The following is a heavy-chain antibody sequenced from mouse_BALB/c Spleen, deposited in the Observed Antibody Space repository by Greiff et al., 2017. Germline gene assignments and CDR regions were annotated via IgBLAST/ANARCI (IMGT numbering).Heavy chain of an antibody. CDR1: GYTFTSYW. CDR2: IYPSDSYT. CDR3: TRSYGSSPYYYAMDY. V-gene: IGHV1-69*02. J-gene: IGHJ4*01. D-gene: IGHD1-1*01. Sequence: VQLQQPGAELVRPGASVKLSCKASGYTFTSYWINWVKQRPGQGLEWIGNIYPSDSYTNYNQKFKDKATLTVDKSSSTAYMQLSSPTSEDSAVYYCTRSYGSSPYYYAMDYWGQGTSVTVSS.